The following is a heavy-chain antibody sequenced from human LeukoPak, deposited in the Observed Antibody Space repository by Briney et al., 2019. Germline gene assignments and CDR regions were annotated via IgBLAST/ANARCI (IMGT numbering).Heavy chain of an antibody. V-gene: IGHV3-33*06. Sequence: SGRSLRLSCAASGFTFSSYGMHWVRQAPGKGLEWVAVIWYDGSNKYYADSVKGRFTISRDNSKNTLYLQMNSLRAEDTAVYYCAKDSSRIAVELVGPHYWGQGTLVTVSS. CDR2: IWYDGSNK. D-gene: IGHD6-19*01. CDR3: AKDSSRIAVELVGPHY. CDR1: GFTFSSYG. J-gene: IGHJ4*02.